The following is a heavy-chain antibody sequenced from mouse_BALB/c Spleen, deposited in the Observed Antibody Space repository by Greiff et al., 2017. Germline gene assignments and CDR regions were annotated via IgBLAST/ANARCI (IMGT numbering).Heavy chain of an antibody. V-gene: IGHV1S56*01. CDR1: GYTFTSYY. CDR3: ARGIYYGYGSYYAMDY. D-gene: IGHD1-2*01. J-gene: IGHJ4*01. Sequence: VKLMESGPELVKPGASVRISCKASGYTFTSYYIHWVKQRPGQGLEWIGWIYPGNVNTKYNEKFKGKATLTADKSSSTAYMQLSSLTSEDSAVYFCARGIYYGYGSYYAMDYWGQGTSVTVSS. CDR2: IYPGNVNT.